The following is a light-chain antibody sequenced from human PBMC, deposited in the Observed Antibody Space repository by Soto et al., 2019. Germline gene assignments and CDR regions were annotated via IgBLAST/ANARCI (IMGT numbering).Light chain of an antibody. CDR2: RAS. CDR3: QQYYSTPWP. Sequence: DIVMTQSPDSLAVSLGERATINCKSSQSVLYSSNNKNYLAWYQQKPGQPPKLLIYRASTRESGVPDRFSGSGSGTDFTLTISSLQAEDVAVYYCQQYYSTPWPFGQGTKVEIK. CDR1: QSVLYSSNNKNY. J-gene: IGKJ1*01. V-gene: IGKV4-1*01.